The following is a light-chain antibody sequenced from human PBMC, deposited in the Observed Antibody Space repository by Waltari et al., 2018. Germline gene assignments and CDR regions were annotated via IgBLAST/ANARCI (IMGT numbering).Light chain of an antibody. CDR3: MQALQAPLT. CDR2: LGS. V-gene: IGKV2-28*01. J-gene: IGKJ4*01. Sequence: EIVLTKYPLPLPVTPGEPASISCRSSPSLLYSNGYNYLDWYLQKPGQSPQLLLYLGSNRASGVPDRFSGSGSGTDFTLKISRVEAEDVGVYYCMQALQAPLTFGGGTKVEIK. CDR1: PSLLYSNGYNY.